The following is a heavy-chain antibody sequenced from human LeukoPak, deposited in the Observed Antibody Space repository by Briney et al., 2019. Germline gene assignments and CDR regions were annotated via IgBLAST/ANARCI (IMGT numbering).Heavy chain of an antibody. CDR1: GFTFSSYS. J-gene: IGHJ4*02. Sequence: GGSLRLSCAASGFTFSSYSMNWVRQAPGKGLEWVSAISGSGGSTYYADSVKGRFTISRDNSKNTLYLQMNSLRAEDTAVYYCAKARDGYNYYYFDYWGQGTLVTVSS. CDR3: AKARDGYNYYYFDY. D-gene: IGHD5-24*01. V-gene: IGHV3-23*01. CDR2: ISGSGGST.